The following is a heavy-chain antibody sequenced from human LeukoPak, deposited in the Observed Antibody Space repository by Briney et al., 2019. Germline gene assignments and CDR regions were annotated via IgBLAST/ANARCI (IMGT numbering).Heavy chain of an antibody. CDR1: GFTFSNYW. CDR2: INDDGSAT. V-gene: IGHV3-74*01. D-gene: IGHD4/OR15-4a*01. J-gene: IGHJ4*02. CDR3: ARSGLSRFDY. Sequence: PGGSLRLSCAASGFTFSNYWMHWVRQVPGKGLVWVSRINDDGSATFYADSVKGRFTISRDNAKNTLYLQMNSLRAEDTAVYYCARSGLSRFDYWGQGTLVTVSS.